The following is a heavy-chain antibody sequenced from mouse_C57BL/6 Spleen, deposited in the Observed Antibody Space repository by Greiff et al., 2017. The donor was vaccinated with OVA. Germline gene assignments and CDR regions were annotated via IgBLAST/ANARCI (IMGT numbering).Heavy chain of an antibody. CDR1: GYTFTSYW. CDR3: TRSAGYYVGYFDV. Sequence: VQLQQSGTVLARPGASVKMSCKTSGYTFTSYWMHWVKQRPGQGLEWIGAIYPGNSDTSYNQKFKGKAKLTAVTSASTAYMELSSLTNEDSAVYYCTRSAGYYVGYFDVWGTGTTVTVSS. V-gene: IGHV1-5*01. D-gene: IGHD2-3*01. J-gene: IGHJ1*03. CDR2: IYPGNSDT.